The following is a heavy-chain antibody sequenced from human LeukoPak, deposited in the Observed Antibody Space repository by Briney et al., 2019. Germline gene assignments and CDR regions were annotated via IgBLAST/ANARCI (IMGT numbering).Heavy chain of an antibody. CDR3: ARGWHYFDY. V-gene: IGHV3-21*01. D-gene: IGHD2-15*01. CDR1: GFTFSSYS. CDR2: ISSSSSYI. Sequence: GGSLRLSFAASGFTFSSYSMNWVRQAPGKGLEWVSSISSSSSYIYYAVSVKGRFTISRDNAKNSLYLQMNSLRAEDTAVYYCARGWHYFDYWGQGTLVTVSS. J-gene: IGHJ4*02.